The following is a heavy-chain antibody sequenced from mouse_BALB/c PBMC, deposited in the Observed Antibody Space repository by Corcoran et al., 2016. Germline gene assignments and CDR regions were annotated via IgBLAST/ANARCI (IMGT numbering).Heavy chain of an antibody. J-gene: IGHJ1*01. CDR1: GYTFTDYN. D-gene: IGHD1-2*01. Sequence: EVQLQQFGAELVKPGASVKISCKASGYTFTDYNMDWVKQSHGKSLEWIGLINPYNGGTSYNQKFKGKATLTVDKSSSTAYMELLSLTSEDSAVYYCARVLRLGYFDVWGAGTTVTVSA. CDR2: INPYNGGT. V-gene: IGHV1-18*01. CDR3: ARVLRLGYFDV.